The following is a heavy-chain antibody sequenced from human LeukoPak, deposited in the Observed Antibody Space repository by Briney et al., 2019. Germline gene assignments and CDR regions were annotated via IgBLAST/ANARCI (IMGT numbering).Heavy chain of an antibody. CDR3: ARATYSNYVYYFDY. CDR2: IYYSGST. V-gene: IGHV4-59*01. D-gene: IGHD4-11*01. Sequence: SETLSLTCTVSGDSISSDYWSWIRQPPGKGLEWIGYIYYSGSTNYNPSLKSRVTISIDTSKNQCSLKLSSVTAADTAVYYCARATYSNYVYYFDYWGQGTLVTVSS. J-gene: IGHJ4*02. CDR1: GDSISSDY.